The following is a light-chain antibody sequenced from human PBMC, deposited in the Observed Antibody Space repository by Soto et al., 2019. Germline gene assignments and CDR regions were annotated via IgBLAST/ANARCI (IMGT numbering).Light chain of an antibody. CDR3: GSWDSSLSAYV. J-gene: IGLJ1*01. CDR1: SSNIGGNS. Sequence: QSVLTQPPSVSAAPGQKVTISCSGSSSNIGGNSVSWYQQLPGTAPKLLIYDDNKRPSGIPDRFSGSKSGTSATLGITGFQTGVEADYYCGSWDSSLSAYVFATGTKVTV. CDR2: DDN. V-gene: IGLV1-51*01.